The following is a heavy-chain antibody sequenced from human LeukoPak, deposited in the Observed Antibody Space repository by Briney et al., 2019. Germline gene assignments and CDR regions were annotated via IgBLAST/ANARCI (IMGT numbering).Heavy chain of an antibody. V-gene: IGHV4-4*02. CDR1: GASISSSHW. CDR3: ARGEEHGSGTVHFDY. D-gene: IGHD3-10*01. J-gene: IGHJ4*02. Sequence: PSETLSLTCAVSGASISSSHWWSWVRQPPRKGLEWIGEIYHGGSTNCNPSLKGRVTISVDRSNNQFSLRLTSVTAADTAVYYCARGEEHGSGTVHFDYWGQGTLVTV. CDR2: IYHGGST.